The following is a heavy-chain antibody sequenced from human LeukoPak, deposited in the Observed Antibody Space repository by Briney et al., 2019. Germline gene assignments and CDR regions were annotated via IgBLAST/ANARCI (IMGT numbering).Heavy chain of an antibody. CDR3: ARVDFWSGYRYMDV. CDR1: GYTFSANG. D-gene: IGHD3-3*01. V-gene: IGHV3-7*01. Sequence: GGSLRLSCAASGYTFSANGMHWIRQAPGKGLEWVANIKQDGSEKYYVDSVKGRFTISRDNAKNSLYLQMNSLRAEDTAGYYCARVDFWSGYRYMDVWGKGTTVTVSS. CDR2: IKQDGSEK. J-gene: IGHJ6*03.